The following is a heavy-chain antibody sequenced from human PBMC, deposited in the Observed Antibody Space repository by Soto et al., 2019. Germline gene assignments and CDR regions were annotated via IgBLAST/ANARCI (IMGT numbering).Heavy chain of an antibody. V-gene: IGHV3-53*01. CDR3: VRDRGVVAGPQYYIHY. CDR1: GFNVSSNY. D-gene: IGHD6-19*01. J-gene: IGHJ4*02. CDR2: IYSGGST. Sequence: PGGSLRLSCAASGFNVSSNYMNWVRQGPGKGLEWVSVIYSGGSTYYADSVKGRFTISRDNSKNMLYLHMNSLRAEDTAVYYCVRDRGVVAGPQYYIHYWGQGTLVTVSS.